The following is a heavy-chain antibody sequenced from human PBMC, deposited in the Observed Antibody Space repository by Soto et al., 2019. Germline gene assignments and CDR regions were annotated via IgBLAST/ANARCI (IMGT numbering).Heavy chain of an antibody. CDR3: ARHPRVAAPFDP. CDR1: GGSINSGSHY. V-gene: IGHV4-39*01. J-gene: IGHJ5*02. CDR2: TYYSGST. D-gene: IGHD2-15*01. Sequence: SETLSLTCTVSGGSINSGSHYWGWIRQPPGKGLEWIGSTYYSGSTYYNPSLNSRVTISVDASKNQVSLKLSSVTAADTAVYYCARHPRVAAPFDPWGQGTLVTVSS.